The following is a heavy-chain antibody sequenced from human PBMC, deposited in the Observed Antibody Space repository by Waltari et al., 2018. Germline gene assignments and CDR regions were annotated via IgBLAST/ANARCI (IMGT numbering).Heavy chain of an antibody. Sequence: EVQLVESGGGLVKPGESLRLSCAASGFTFSSYNMNWVRQAPGKGLEWVSSITSSSNYIYYADSVKGRFTISRDNAKHSLYLQMNSLRAEDTAVYYCTRSREGSDYHYVSFDYWGQGTLVTVSS. CDR1: GFTFSSYN. V-gene: IGHV3-21*01. CDR3: TRSREGSDYHYVSFDY. CDR2: ITSSSNYI. D-gene: IGHD3-22*01. J-gene: IGHJ4*02.